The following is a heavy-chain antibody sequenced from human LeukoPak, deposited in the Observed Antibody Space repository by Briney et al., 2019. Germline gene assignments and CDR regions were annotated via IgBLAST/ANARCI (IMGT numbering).Heavy chain of an antibody. CDR2: IYYTGST. J-gene: IGHJ4*02. CDR3: AREDGSGTYYRDY. CDR1: GGSISSDTYY. Sequence: ASETLSLTCTVSGGSISSDTYYWGWIRQTPGEGLEWIGTIYYTGSTYFNPSLKSRASISLDTSKNQFSLRLNSVTAADTAVYYCAREDGSGTYYRDYWGQGTPVTVSS. V-gene: IGHV4-39*07. D-gene: IGHD3-10*01.